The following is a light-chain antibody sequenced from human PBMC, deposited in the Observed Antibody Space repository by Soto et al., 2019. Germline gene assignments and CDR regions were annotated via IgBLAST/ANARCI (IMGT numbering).Light chain of an antibody. V-gene: IGLV2-8*01. CDR2: EVT. Sequence: QSALTQPPSASGSPGQSVTISCAGTSNNVGSYDYVSWYRQHPGQAPKLLIYEVTKRPSGVPDRFSGSKSGNTASLTVPGLQAEDEADYYCSSFVGVNSYVFGTGTKVTVL. CDR1: SNNVGSYDY. J-gene: IGLJ1*01. CDR3: SSFVGVNSYV.